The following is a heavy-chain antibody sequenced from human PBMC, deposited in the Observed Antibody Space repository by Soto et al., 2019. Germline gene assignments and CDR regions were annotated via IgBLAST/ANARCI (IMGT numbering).Heavy chain of an antibody. CDR3: ARRRIAAPGRWFDP. J-gene: IGHJ5*02. V-gene: IGHV4-39*01. CDR2: IYYSGST. Sequence: SETLSLTCTVSGGSISSSSYYWGWIRQPPGKGLEWIGSIYYSGSTYYNPSLKSRVTISVDTSKNQFSLKLSSVTAADTAVYYCARRRIAAPGRWFDPWGQRTLVTVSS. CDR1: GGSISSSSYY. D-gene: IGHD6-6*01.